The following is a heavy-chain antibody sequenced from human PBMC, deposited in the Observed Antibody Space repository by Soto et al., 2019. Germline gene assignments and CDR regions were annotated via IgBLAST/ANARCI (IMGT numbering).Heavy chain of an antibody. CDR3: ASLQVPGNFDY. Sequence: PSETLSLTCTVSGGSINSAGHSWGWVRQSPGKGLEWIGYSYHSGDTYFHPSLRSRLTVSVDTSKNQFSLKLSSLTAADTAMYYCASLQVPGNFDYWGQGTLVTVSS. D-gene: IGHD6-13*01. V-gene: IGHV4-30-2*03. CDR1: GGSINSAGHS. CDR2: SYHSGDT. J-gene: IGHJ4*02.